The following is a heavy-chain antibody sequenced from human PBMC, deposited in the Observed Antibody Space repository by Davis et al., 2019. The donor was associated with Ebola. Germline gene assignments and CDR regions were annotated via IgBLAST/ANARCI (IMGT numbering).Heavy chain of an antibody. V-gene: IGHV4-61*01. CDR3: ARGVATIENDAFDI. D-gene: IGHD5-12*01. CDR1: GGSVSSGSYY. J-gene: IGHJ3*02. Sequence: MPSETLSLTCTVSGGSVSSGSYYWSWIRQPPGKGLEWIGYIYYSGSTNYTPSLKSRVTISVDTSKNQFSLKLSSVTAADTAVYYCARGVATIENDAFDIWGQGTMVTVSS. CDR2: IYYSGST.